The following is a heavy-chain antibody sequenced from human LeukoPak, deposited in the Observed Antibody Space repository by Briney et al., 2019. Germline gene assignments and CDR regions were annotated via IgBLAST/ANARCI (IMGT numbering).Heavy chain of an antibody. D-gene: IGHD3-9*01. Sequence: GASLRLSCAASGFTFSSYAMSWVRQAPGRGLEWVSAISGSGGSTYYADSVKGRSTISRDNSNNTLYLQINSLRAEDTAVYYCAKVPHVRYFDYWGQGTLVAVSS. CDR2: ISGSGGST. CDR3: AKVPHVRYFDY. CDR1: GFTFSSYA. V-gene: IGHV3-23*01. J-gene: IGHJ4*02.